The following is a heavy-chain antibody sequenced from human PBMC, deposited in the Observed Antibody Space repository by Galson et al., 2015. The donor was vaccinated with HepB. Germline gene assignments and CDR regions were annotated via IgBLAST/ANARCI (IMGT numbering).Heavy chain of an antibody. Sequence: SLRLSCAASGFTFSSYGMHWVRQAPGKGLEWVAVISYDGSNKYYADSVKGRFTISRDNSKNTLYLQMNSLRAEDTPVYYCAKVRLENDYGDYDWFDPWGQGTLVTVSS. J-gene: IGHJ5*02. V-gene: IGHV3-30*18. CDR1: GFTFSSYG. CDR2: ISYDGSNK. CDR3: AKVRLENDYGDYDWFDP. D-gene: IGHD4-17*01.